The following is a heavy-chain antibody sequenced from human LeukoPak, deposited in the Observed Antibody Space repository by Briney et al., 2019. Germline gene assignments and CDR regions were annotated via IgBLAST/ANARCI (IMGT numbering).Heavy chain of an antibody. V-gene: IGHV3-7*04. CDR2: IKNDGNEK. J-gene: IGHJ3*02. Sequence: MVGLGQPPSSRLKWVANIKNDGNEKFYVGSVKGRFTISRDNAKNSLYLNINSLRAEDTAVYYCTRNDQGASDIWGQGSMVTVSS. D-gene: IGHD3-16*01. CDR3: TRNDQGASDI.